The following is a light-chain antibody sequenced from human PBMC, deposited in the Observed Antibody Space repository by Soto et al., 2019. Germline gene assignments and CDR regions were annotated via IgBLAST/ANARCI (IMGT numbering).Light chain of an antibody. V-gene: IGKV1-33*01. Sequence: DIRLTQSPSSLSASVGDRVTITCQASQDIRAYLNWYQQKPGKAPKLLIYTTSDLQTGVSSRFSGGGSGTNFSFTITNLQPEDVATYYCKQFDYLPFTFGPGTGVDIK. CDR1: QDIRAY. J-gene: IGKJ3*01. CDR2: TTS. CDR3: KQFDYLPFT.